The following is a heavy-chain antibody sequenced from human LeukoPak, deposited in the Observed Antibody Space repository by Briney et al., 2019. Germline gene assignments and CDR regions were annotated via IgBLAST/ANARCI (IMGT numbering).Heavy chain of an antibody. V-gene: IGHV3-30-3*01. CDR3: ARDFASSSWYLDY. CDR1: GFTFSIYT. CDR2: ISYDGNNK. J-gene: IGHJ4*02. D-gene: IGHD6-13*01. Sequence: GGSLRLSCAASGFTFSIYTVHWVRQAPGKGLEWVAVISYDGNNKYNADSVKGRFTISRDNSKSTFYLQMNSLRAEDTAVYYCARDFASSSWYLDYWGQGTLVTVSS.